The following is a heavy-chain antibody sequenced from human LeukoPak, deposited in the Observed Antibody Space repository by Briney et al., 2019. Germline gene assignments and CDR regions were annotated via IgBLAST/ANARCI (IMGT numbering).Heavy chain of an antibody. Sequence: ASVKVSCKASGYTFSSNYMHWVRQAPGQGLEWMGVIDPSGGGTNYAQKFQGRVTLTRDMSTSTVYMALSSLRSEDTAVYYCARATPGFGRNVEKYFDYWGQGTLVTVSS. CDR2: IDPSGGGT. J-gene: IGHJ4*02. CDR3: ARATPGFGRNVEKYFDY. D-gene: IGHD1-1*01. V-gene: IGHV1-46*01. CDR1: GYTFSSNY.